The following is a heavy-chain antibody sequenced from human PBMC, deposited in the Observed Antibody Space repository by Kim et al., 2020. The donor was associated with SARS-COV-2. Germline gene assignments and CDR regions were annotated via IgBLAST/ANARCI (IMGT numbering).Heavy chain of an antibody. V-gene: IGHV3-21*01. CDR2: I. J-gene: IGHJ4*02. CDR3: ARAYSSSGTDY. Sequence: IYYADSVKGRFTISRDNAKNSLYLQMNSLRAEDTAVYYCARAYSSSGTDYWGQGTLVTVSS. D-gene: IGHD6-13*01.